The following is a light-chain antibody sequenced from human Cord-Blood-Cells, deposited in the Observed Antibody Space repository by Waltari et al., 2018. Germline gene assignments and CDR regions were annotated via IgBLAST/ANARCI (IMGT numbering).Light chain of an antibody. CDR2: AAS. J-gene: IGKJ4*01. Sequence: DIQMTQSPSSLSASVGDRVTNTCRASPGISNYLAWYQQKPGKVPKLLIYAASTLQSGVPSRFSGSGSGTDFTLTISSLQPEDVATYYCQKYNSAPALT. CDR1: PGISNY. CDR3: QKYNSAPALT. V-gene: IGKV1-27*01.